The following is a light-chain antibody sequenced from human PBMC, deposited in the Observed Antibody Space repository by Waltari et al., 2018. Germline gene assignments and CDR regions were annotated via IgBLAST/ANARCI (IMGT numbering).Light chain of an antibody. CDR1: RSHIGAGYD. CDR3: QSYDSSLSCSV. CDR2: GSS. J-gene: IGLJ2*01. Sequence: QSGLTQPPSVSGAPGQRGTISCPGSRSHIGAGYDGHWYQLLPGTAPKPLIYGSSNRPSGVPGRFSGSKSGTSASLAITGLQAEDEADYYCQSYDSSLSCSVVGGGTKLTVL. V-gene: IGLV1-40*01.